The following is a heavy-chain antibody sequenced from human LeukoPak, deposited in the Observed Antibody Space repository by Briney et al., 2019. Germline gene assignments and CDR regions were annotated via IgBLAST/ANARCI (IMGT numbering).Heavy chain of an antibody. CDR3: AKGRGRTIFGVVFDY. V-gene: IGHV3-9*03. CDR2: ISWNSGSI. Sequence: GGSLRLSCAASGFTFDDYAMHWVRQAPGKGLEWVSGISWNSGSIGYADSVKGRFTISRDNAKNSLYLQMNSLRAEDMALYYCAKGRGRTIFGVVFDYWGQGTLVTVSS. D-gene: IGHD3-3*01. CDR1: GFTFDDYA. J-gene: IGHJ4*02.